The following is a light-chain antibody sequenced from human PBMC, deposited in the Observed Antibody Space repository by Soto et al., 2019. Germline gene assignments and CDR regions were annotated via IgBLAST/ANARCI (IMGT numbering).Light chain of an antibody. CDR3: QQYNNWPMT. Sequence: EIVMTQSPATLSVSPGERATLSCRASQSVSSNLAWSQQKPGQAPRLLIYGASTRATGIRARFSGSGSGTEFTLTLSSLHSEEFEVYYCQQYNNWPMTLGQGTKVEIK. J-gene: IGKJ1*01. CDR1: QSVSSN. CDR2: GAS. V-gene: IGKV3-15*01.